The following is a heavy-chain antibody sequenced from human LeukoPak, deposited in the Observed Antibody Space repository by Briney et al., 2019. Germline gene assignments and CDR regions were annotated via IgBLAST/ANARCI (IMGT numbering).Heavy chain of an antibody. Sequence: ASVKVSCKASGYTFTSYGISWVRQAPGQGLEWMGWISAYNGNTNYAQKLQGRVTMTTDTSTSTAYMELRSLRSDDTAVYYCARGARYYYYYYGMDVWGQGTTVTVSS. CDR1: GYTFTSYG. V-gene: IGHV1-18*01. CDR3: ARGARYYYYYYGMDV. CDR2: ISAYNGNT. J-gene: IGHJ6*02.